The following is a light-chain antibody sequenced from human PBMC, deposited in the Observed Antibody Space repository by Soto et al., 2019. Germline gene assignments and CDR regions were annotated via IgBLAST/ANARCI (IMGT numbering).Light chain of an antibody. Sequence: EIVLTQSPGTLSLSPGERATLSCRASQSVISNYLAWYQQKPGQAPRLLIYSASGRATGVPDRFSVSGSGTDFTLTISRLEPEDCAVYYCQQYGTSHLTFGQGTKVEIK. CDR2: SAS. J-gene: IGKJ1*01. CDR3: QQYGTSHLT. CDR1: QSVISNY. V-gene: IGKV3-20*01.